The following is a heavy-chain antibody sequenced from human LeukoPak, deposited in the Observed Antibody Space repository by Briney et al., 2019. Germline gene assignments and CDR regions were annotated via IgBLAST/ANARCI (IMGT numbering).Heavy chain of an antibody. J-gene: IGHJ3*02. D-gene: IGHD2-2*01. CDR3: ARQKCTSTSCLTKNAFDI. CDR1: GSISSYY. V-gene: IGHV4-4*09. CDR2: IFTSGST. Sequence: SETLSLTCTVSGSISSYYWSWIRQPPGKGLEWIGYIFTSGSTNYNPSLKSRVTISVDTSKNQFSLDLSSVTAADTAVYYCARQKCTSTSCLTKNAFDIWGQGTMVTVSS.